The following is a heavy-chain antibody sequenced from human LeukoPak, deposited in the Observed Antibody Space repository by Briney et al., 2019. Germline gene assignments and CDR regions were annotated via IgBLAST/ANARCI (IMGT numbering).Heavy chain of an antibody. CDR2: IRSKANSYAT. CDR1: GXTFSGSA. CDR3: TRRDLAYCGGDCYSLAFDI. D-gene: IGHD2-21*02. V-gene: IGHV3-73*01. J-gene: IGHJ3*02. Sequence: PGGSLRLSCAASGXTFSGSAMHWVRQASGKGLEWVGRIRSKANSYATAYAASVKGRFTISRDDSKNTAYLQMNSLKTEDTAVYYCTRRDLAYCGGDCYSLAFDIWGQGTMVTVSS.